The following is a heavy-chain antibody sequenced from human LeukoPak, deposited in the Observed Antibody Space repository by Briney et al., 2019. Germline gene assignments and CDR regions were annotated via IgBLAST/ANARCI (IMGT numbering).Heavy chain of an antibody. CDR2: IYSSGST. Sequence: SETLSLTCNVSGGSISRYHWNWIRQPAGKGLEWIGRIYSSGSTNYNPSLKSRVTMSVDTPKNQFSLKLSSVTAADTAVYYCARGQGPPRPIPPNWFDPWGQGTLVTVSS. CDR3: ARGQGPPRPIPPNWFDP. D-gene: IGHD2-2*02. V-gene: IGHV4-4*07. J-gene: IGHJ5*02. CDR1: GGSISRYH.